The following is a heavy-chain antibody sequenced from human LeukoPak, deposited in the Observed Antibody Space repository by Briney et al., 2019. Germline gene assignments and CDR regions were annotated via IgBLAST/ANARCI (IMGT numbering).Heavy chain of an antibody. V-gene: IGHV1-69*13. D-gene: IGHD6-13*01. J-gene: IGHJ4*02. Sequence: SVKVSCKASGYTFTTYAISWVRQAPGQGLEWMGGIIPIFGTANYAQKFQGRVTITADESTSTAYMELSSLRSEDTAVYYCARSLHSSSWYRADYWGQGTLVTVSS. CDR1: GYTFTTYA. CDR2: IIPIFGTA. CDR3: ARSLHSSSWYRADY.